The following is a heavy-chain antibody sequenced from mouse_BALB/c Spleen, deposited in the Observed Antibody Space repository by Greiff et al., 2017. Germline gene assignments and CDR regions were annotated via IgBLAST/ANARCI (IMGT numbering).Heavy chain of an antibody. V-gene: IGHV1S137*01. Sequence: VKLMESGAELVRPGVSVKISCKGSGYTFTDYAMHWVKQSHAKSLEWIGVISTYYGDASYNQKFKGKATMTVDKSSSTAYMELARLTSEDSAIYYCAREDDGYFDYWGQGTTLTVAS. CDR1: GYTFTDYA. D-gene: IGHD2-3*01. CDR2: ISTYYGDA. CDR3: AREDDGYFDY. J-gene: IGHJ2*01.